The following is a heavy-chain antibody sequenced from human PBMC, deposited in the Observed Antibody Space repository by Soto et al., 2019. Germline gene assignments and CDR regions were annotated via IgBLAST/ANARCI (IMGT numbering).Heavy chain of an antibody. CDR1: GYTFTSYD. D-gene: IGHD4-17*01. V-gene: IGHV1-8*01. J-gene: IGHJ2*01. Sequence: QVQLVQSGAEVKKPGASVKVSCKASGYTFTSYDINWVRQATGQGLEWMGWMNPNSGNTGYAQKFQGRVTMTRNTSISTAYMELSSLRSEDTAVYYCARALLDCGDYTTTLYWYFDLWGRGTLVTVSS. CDR2: MNPNSGNT. CDR3: ARALLDCGDYTTTLYWYFDL.